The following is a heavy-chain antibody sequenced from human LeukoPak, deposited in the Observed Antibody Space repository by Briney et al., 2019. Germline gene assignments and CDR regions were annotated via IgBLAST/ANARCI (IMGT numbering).Heavy chain of an antibody. Sequence: PSETLSLTCTVSGGSISSYYRSWIRQPAGKGLECIGRVYSSGSTNYNPSLKSRVTMSIDTSKNQFSLKLNSVSAADTAVYYCARDGAVDILTGYGAFDIWGQGTMVTVSS. V-gene: IGHV4-4*07. D-gene: IGHD3-9*01. J-gene: IGHJ3*02. CDR1: GGSISSYY. CDR2: VYSSGST. CDR3: ARDGAVDILTGYGAFDI.